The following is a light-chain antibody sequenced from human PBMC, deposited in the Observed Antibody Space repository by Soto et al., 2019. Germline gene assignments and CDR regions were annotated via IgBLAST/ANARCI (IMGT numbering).Light chain of an antibody. Sequence: ETVMTQSPATLSVSPGGRATLSCRASQSISDTLAWYQQKPGQAPRLLIHGASTRATGFPARFSGSGSGTDFTLTISSLQSEDFAIYYCQQYNNWPWTFGQATKVDIK. CDR1: QSISDT. CDR3: QQYNNWPWT. J-gene: IGKJ1*01. V-gene: IGKV3-15*01. CDR2: GAS.